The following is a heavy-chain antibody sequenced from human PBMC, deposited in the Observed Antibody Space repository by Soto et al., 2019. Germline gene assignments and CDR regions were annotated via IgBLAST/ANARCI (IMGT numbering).Heavy chain of an antibody. J-gene: IGHJ4*02. CDR2: INPYNGNT. V-gene: IGHV1-18*01. D-gene: IGHD6-13*01. CDR1: GYTFTSYS. CDR3: ARDLAAAGPFDY. Sequence: QVQLVQSGAEVKKPGASVKVSCKASGYTFTSYSISWVRQAPGQGLEWMGWINPYNGNTNYAQKLQGRVTMTTDTSTSTASMELRSLRSDDTAVYYCARDLAAAGPFDYWGQGTLVTVSS.